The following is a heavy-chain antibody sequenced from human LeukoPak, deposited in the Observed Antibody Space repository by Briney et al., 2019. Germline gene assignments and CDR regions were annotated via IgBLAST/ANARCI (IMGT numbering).Heavy chain of an antibody. J-gene: IGHJ6*02. CDR3: ARDRIQLWLLADGMDV. CDR1: GYTFTSYG. CDR2: ISAYNGNT. Sequence: ASVKVSCKASGYTFTSYGISWVRQAPGQGLEWMGWISAYNGNTNYVQKLQGRVTMTTDTSTSTAYMELRSLRSDDTAVYYCARDRIQLWLLADGMDVWGQGTTVTVSS. D-gene: IGHD5-18*01. V-gene: IGHV1-18*01.